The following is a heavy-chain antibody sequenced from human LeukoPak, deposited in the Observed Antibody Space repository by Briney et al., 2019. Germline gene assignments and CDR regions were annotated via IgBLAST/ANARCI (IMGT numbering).Heavy chain of an antibody. CDR1: GGSISSDVYF. CDR3: ARDPLDRGGY. D-gene: IGHD3-16*01. V-gene: IGHV4-31*03. J-gene: IGHJ4*02. CDR2: IYYSGST. Sequence: SETLSLTCTVSGGSISSDVYFWSWIRQRPGKGLEWIGYIYYSGSTYYNPSLKSRVTISVDTSKNQFSLKLRSVTAADTAVYYCARDPLDRGGYWGQGILVTVSS.